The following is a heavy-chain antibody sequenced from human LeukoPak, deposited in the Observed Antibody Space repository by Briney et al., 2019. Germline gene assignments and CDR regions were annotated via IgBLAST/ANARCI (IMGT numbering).Heavy chain of an antibody. D-gene: IGHD2-15*01. CDR1: GYTFTGSY. J-gene: IGHJ4*02. V-gene: IGHV1-2*02. CDR2: SHPNSGGT. CDR3: ARETGYCSGGRCYFIY. Sequence: ASVKVSCKASGYTFTGSYIHWVRQAPGLQLEWMGWSHPNSGGTSSAQKFQGRVTMTRDTSVSTAYMELSRLRSDDTALYYCARETGYCSGGRCYFIYWGQGTLVTVSS.